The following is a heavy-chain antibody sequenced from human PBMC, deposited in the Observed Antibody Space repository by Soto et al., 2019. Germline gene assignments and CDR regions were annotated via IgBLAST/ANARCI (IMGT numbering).Heavy chain of an antibody. CDR3: ARSWVAWTNAFDV. Sequence: QIALKECGPALVKPTQTLTLTCSFSGFSLTTNGVGVGWIRQPPGKALEWLAIFFWDDDTRYSLSLKSRLTITKDASRNLVVLTMTNMAPADTGTYYCARSWVAWTNAFDVWGQGTLVSVSS. D-gene: IGHD2-15*01. CDR2: FFWDDDT. J-gene: IGHJ3*01. V-gene: IGHV2-5*02. CDR1: GFSLTTNGVG.